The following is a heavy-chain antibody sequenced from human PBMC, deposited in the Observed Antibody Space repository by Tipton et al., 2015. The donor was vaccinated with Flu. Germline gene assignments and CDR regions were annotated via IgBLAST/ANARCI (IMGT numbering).Heavy chain of an antibody. CDR3: AREFSGWFDP. CDR2: VSASGSI. J-gene: IGHJ5*02. Sequence: TLSLTCTVSGGSISSYFWTYIRQPAGGGLEWIGRVSASGSINYNPSLRSRVTMSVDTSKNQFSPKLSSVTAADTAVYYCAREFSGWFDPWRQGTLVTVSS. D-gene: IGHD2/OR15-2a*01. V-gene: IGHV4-4*07. CDR1: GGSISSYF.